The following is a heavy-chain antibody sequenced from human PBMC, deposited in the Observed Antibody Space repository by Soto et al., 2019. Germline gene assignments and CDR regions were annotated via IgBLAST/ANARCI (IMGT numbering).Heavy chain of an antibody. D-gene: IGHD2-15*01. Sequence: EVQLVESGGGLVQPGGSLRLSCAASGFTFNNYYMVWVRQAPGRGLEWVANINQDGSAKYYVDSVKSRFTISRDNAKSSLYLQITSLRAEDTATYYCGRGFGGTHWGQGSLVTVSS. V-gene: IGHV3-7*05. CDR3: GRGFGGTH. J-gene: IGHJ4*02. CDR1: GFTFNNYY. CDR2: INQDGSAK.